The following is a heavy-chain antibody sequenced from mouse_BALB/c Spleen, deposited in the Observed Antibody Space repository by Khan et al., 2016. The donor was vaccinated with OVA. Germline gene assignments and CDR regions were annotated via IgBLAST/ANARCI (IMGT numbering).Heavy chain of an antibody. Sequence: QVQLQQSGLELVNPGASVKMSCKASGDTFISYYIHWVKQRPGQGLEWIGWIYPGDGRTKYNEKFKGKTTLTADKSSSTAYMLLSSLTSEDSAIYFGEISYYGSFLYFDVWGAGTTVTVSS. D-gene: IGHD1-1*01. CDR3: EISYYGSFLYFDV. CDR2: IYPGDGRT. V-gene: IGHV1S56*01. J-gene: IGHJ1*01. CDR1: GDTFISYY.